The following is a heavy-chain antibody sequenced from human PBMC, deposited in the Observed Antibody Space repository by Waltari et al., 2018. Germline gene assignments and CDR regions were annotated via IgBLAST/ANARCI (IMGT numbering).Heavy chain of an antibody. V-gene: IGHV3-7*01. D-gene: IGHD2-21*01. CDR3: TKLVLGMIDM. J-gene: IGHJ4*02. CDR2: IKQDGREK. CDR1: GFTFSTYW. Sequence: EVQLVESGGGLVQPGGSLRLSCAVSGFTFSTYWMAWVRQAPGKGGEWVANIKQDGREKYYVDSVKGRFTISRDNAQNTLYLQMNSLRAEDTAMYYCTKLVLGMIDMWGQGTLVTVSS.